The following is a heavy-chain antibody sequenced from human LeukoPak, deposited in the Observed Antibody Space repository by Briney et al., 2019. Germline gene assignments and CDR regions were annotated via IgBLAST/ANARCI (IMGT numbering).Heavy chain of an antibody. V-gene: IGHV1-2*04. CDR3: ARVSLIYGSGSYYQSPLTY. Sequence: ASVKVSCKTSGYSFIDYYVHWVRQAPGQGLEWMGWINPNSGVTNCAQKFQAWVTMTRDTSISTAYMEFNRLRSGDTAIYYCARVSLIYGSGSYYQSPLTYWGRGALVTVSS. CDR2: INPNSGVT. CDR1: GYSFIDYY. D-gene: IGHD3-10*01. J-gene: IGHJ4*02.